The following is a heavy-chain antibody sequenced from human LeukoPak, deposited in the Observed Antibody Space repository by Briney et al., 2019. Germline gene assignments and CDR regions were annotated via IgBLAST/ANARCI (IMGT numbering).Heavy chain of an antibody. CDR2: IRTEPYGGTT. Sequence: GGSLRLSCTASGFIFGDYAVNWVRQAPGKGLEWVGFIRTEPYGGTTEYAASVKGRFTISRDDSKGIAYLQVNSLKTEDTAVYYCTLSAVLWFGESPAGYWGQGTLVTVSS. CDR1: GFIFGDYA. J-gene: IGHJ4*02. CDR3: TLSAVLWFGESPAGY. D-gene: IGHD3-10*01. V-gene: IGHV3-49*04.